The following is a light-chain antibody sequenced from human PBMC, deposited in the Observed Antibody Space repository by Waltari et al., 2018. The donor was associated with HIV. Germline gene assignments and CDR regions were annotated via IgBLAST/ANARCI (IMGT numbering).Light chain of an antibody. CDR2: WAS. CDR3: QQFDVTPLT. V-gene: IGKV4-1*01. J-gene: IGKJ4*01. CDR1: QSGLWSSNNKNY. Sequence: DIEMTQPPDSLAVSLGESATITCKSSQSGLWSSNNKNYLAWYQQKPGQPPMLLLYWASTRDSCVPDRFSGSVSGTDFTLSIRSLQAEDVAVYYCQQFDVTPLTFGGGTKVDI.